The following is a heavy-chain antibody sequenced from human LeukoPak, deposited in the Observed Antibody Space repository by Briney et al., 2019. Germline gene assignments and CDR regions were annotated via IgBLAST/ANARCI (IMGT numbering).Heavy chain of an antibody. V-gene: IGHV4-59*08. CDR3: ARQPFTWFGEYDAFDI. D-gene: IGHD3-10*01. Sequence: PETLSLTCTVSGGSISSYYWSWIRQPPGKGLEWIGYIYYSGSTNYNPSLKSRVTISVDTSKNQFSLKLSSVTAADTAVYYCARQPFTWFGEYDAFDIWAKGQWSPSLQ. CDR1: GGSISSYY. J-gene: IGHJ3*02. CDR2: IYYSGST.